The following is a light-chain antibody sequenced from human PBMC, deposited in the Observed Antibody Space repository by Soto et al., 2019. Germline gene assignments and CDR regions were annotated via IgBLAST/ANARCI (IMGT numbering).Light chain of an antibody. J-gene: IGKJ1*01. CDR3: QQSYSTPRT. V-gene: IGKV1-39*01. CDR1: QSISSY. CDR2: AAS. Sequence: DIQITQSTSALSASVGDRVTITCRASQSISSYLNWYQQKPGKAPKLLIYAASSLQSGVPSRFSGGGSGTDFTLTISSLQPEDFATYYCQQSYSTPRTFGQGTKVDIK.